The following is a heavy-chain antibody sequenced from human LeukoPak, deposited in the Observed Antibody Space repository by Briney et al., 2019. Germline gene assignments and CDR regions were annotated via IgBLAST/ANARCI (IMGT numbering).Heavy chain of an antibody. D-gene: IGHD3-22*01. J-gene: IGHJ4*02. CDR2: INHSGST. V-gene: IGHV4-39*07. CDR3: AREAFSSGYYDDY. Sequence: SETLSLTCTVSGGSISSSSYYWGWIRQPPGKGLEWIGEINHSGSTNYNPSLRSRVTISVDTSKNQFSLKLSSVTAADTAVYYCAREAFSSGYYDDYWGQGTLVTVSS. CDR1: GGSISSSSYY.